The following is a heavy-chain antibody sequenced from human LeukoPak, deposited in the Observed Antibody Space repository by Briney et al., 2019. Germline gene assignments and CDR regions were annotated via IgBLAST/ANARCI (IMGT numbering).Heavy chain of an antibody. J-gene: IGHJ4*02. V-gene: IGHV4-34*01. CDR3: ARRTPYFGEKDI. Sequence: SETLSLTCAVYGGSFSGYYWSWIRQPPGKGLEWIGEINHSGSTNYNPSLKSRVTISVDTSKNQFSLKLSSVTAADTAVYYCARRTPYFGEKDIWGQGTLVTVSS. CDR2: INHSGST. D-gene: IGHD3-10*01. CDR1: GGSFSGYY.